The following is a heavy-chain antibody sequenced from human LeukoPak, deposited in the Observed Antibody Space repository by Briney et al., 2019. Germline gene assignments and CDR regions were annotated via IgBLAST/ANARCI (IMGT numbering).Heavy chain of an antibody. V-gene: IGHV4-59*10. Sequence: SETLSLTCAVYGGSFSGYYWSWIRQPAGKGLEWIGRIYTSGSTNYNPSLKSRVTISVDTSKNQFSLKLSSVTAADTAVYYCARRHVEYSSSSDPYYFDYWGQGTLVTVSS. CDR2: IYTSGST. D-gene: IGHD6-6*01. CDR3: ARRHVEYSSSSDPYYFDY. J-gene: IGHJ4*02. CDR1: GGSFSGYY.